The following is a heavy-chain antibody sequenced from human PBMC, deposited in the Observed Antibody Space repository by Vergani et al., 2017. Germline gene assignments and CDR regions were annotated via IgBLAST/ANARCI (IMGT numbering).Heavy chain of an antibody. D-gene: IGHD1-1*01. CDR2: IPYDGTQK. J-gene: IGHJ1*01. Sequence: QVHLLESGGGVVQPGRSLRLSCVVSGFTSSYYGMHWVRQAPGKGLEWVAVIPYDGTQKYYADSVKGRFTISRDNSKSTLYLQMNSLRTEDTAVYYCATKSCGTPGCQIGYFREWGQGTLVTVSS. V-gene: IGHV3-30*03. CDR1: GFTSSYYG. CDR3: ATKSCGTPGCQIGYFRE.